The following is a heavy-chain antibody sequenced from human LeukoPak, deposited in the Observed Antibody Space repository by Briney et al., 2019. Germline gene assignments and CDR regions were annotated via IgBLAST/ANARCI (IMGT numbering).Heavy chain of an antibody. CDR3: AKDSTVTTGGIFDY. CDR2: ISGSGGST. Sequence: GGSLRLTCAASGFTFSSYAMSWVRQAPGKGLEWVSAISGSGGSTYYADSVKGRFTISRDNSKNTLYLQMNSLRAEDTAVYYCAKDSTVTTGGIFDYWGQGTLVTVSS. D-gene: IGHD4-17*01. V-gene: IGHV3-23*01. CDR1: GFTFSSYA. J-gene: IGHJ4*02.